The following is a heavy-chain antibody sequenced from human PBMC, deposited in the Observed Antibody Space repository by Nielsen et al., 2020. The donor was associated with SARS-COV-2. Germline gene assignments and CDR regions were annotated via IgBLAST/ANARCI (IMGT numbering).Heavy chain of an antibody. CDR1: GFTFSSYA. CDR3: ARDIPPDGDY. Sequence: GGSLRLSCAASGFTFSSYAMSWVRQAPGKGLEWVSAISGSGGSTYYADSVKGRFTISRDNAKNSLYLQMNSLRAEDTAVYYCARDIPPDGDYWGQGTLVTVSS. V-gene: IGHV3-23*01. J-gene: IGHJ4*02. CDR2: ISGSGGST.